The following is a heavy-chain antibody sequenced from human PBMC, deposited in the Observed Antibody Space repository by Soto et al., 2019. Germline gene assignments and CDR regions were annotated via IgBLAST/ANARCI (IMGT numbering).Heavy chain of an antibody. CDR2: IKQDGSEK. V-gene: IGHV3-7*01. CDR3: AGQYYYDSSGYKGNP. Sequence: GGSLRLSCAASGFTFSSYWMSWVRQAPGKGLEWVANIKQDGSEKYYVDSVKGRFTISRDNAKNSLYLQMNSLRAEDTAVYYCAGQYYYDSSGYKGNPWGQGTLVTVSS. J-gene: IGHJ5*02. CDR1: GFTFSSYW. D-gene: IGHD3-22*01.